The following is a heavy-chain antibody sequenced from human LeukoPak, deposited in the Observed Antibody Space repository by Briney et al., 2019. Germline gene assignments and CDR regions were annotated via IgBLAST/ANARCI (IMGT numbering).Heavy chain of an antibody. CDR3: SRGGANDL. CDR2: IFTSGST. D-gene: IGHD4/OR15-4a*01. V-gene: IGHV4-4*07. J-gene: IGHJ5*02. CDR1: GGSISSDY. Sequence: SETLSLTCTVSGGSISSDYWSWIRQPAGKGLEWIGRIFTSGSTSYNPSLKSRVTMSLDASKNQFSLKLSSVTAADTAVYFCSRGGANDLWGQGTLVTVSS.